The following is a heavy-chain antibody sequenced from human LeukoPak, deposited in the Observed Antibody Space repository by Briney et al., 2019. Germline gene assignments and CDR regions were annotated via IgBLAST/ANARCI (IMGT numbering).Heavy chain of an antibody. D-gene: IGHD5-18*01. J-gene: IGHJ4*02. CDR2: IYRDGTT. Sequence: GGSLRLSCAASGFTVNSNYMNWVRQAPGKGLDWISVIYRDGTTLYADSVKGRFSISRDNSKNTVYLQMNSLRDEDTAVYYCARDRDVDIAMGFDYWGQGTLVTVSS. V-gene: IGHV3-66*01. CDR1: GFTVNSNY. CDR3: ARDRDVDIAMGFDY.